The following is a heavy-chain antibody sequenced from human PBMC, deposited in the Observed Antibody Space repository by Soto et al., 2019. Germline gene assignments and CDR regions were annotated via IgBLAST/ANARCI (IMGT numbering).Heavy chain of an antibody. V-gene: IGHV4-59*01. Sequence: SETLSLTCTVSGGSISSYYWSWVRQPPGKGLEWIGYIYYSGSTNYNPSLKSRVTISVDTSKNQFSLKLSSVTAADTAVYYCARGGYSGYEIDYYYGMDVWGQGTTVTVSS. CDR2: IYYSGST. CDR3: ARGGYSGYEIDYYYGMDV. D-gene: IGHD5-12*01. CDR1: GGSISSYY. J-gene: IGHJ6*02.